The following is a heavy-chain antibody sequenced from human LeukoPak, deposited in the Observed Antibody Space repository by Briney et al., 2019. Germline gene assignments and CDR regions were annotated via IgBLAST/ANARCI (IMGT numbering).Heavy chain of an antibody. J-gene: IGHJ4*02. Sequence: GSLRLSCAASGFTFSNAWMNWIRQPPGKGLEWIGYIYYSGSTNYNPSLKSRVTISVDTSKNQFSLKLSSVTAADTAVYYCARGESGTTPGPSDYWGQGTLVTVSS. CDR1: GFTFSNAW. V-gene: IGHV4-59*01. CDR2: IYYSGST. D-gene: IGHD1-7*01. CDR3: ARGESGTTPGPSDY.